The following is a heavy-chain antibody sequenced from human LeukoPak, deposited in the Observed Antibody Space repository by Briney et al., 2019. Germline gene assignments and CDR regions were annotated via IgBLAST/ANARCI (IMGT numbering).Heavy chain of an antibody. D-gene: IGHD2/OR15-2a*01. CDR2: IYHRGTT. J-gene: IGHJ4*02. Sequence: SETLSLTCAVSGGSISSGGYSWSWIRQPPGEGLEWLGYIYHRGTTYYNPSLKSRVTISVDRSRNQFSLQLSSETAADTAMYFCARSAHEYTFFDYWGQGTLVSVFS. CDR1: GGSISSGGYS. V-gene: IGHV4-30-2*01. CDR3: ARSAHEYTFFDY.